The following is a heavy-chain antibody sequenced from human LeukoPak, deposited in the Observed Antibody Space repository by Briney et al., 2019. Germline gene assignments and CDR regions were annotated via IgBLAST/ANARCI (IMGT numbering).Heavy chain of an antibody. J-gene: IGHJ6*02. D-gene: IGHD3-3*01. CDR2: IYYSGST. CDR1: GGSISSYY. Sequence: PSETLSLTCTVSGGSISSYYWSWIRQPPGKGLEWIGYIYYSGSTNYNPSLKSRVTISVDTSKNQFSLKLSSVTAADTAVYYCARDKAYYAFWSGYFPYYYYGMDVWGQGTTVTVSS. V-gene: IGHV4-59*01. CDR3: ARDKAYYAFWSGYFPYYYYGMDV.